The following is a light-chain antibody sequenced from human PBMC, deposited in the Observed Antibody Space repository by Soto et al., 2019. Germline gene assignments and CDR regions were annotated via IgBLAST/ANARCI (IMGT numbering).Light chain of an antibody. CDR2: GNN. J-gene: IGLJ1*01. CDR1: SSNIGAGYD. Sequence: QSVLTQPPSVSGAPGQRVTISCTGSSSNIGAGYDVHWYQQLPGTAPKLLIYGNNNRPSGVPDRFSGSKSGTSASLAITGLQAEDEADYYCQSYDSSLSGYVFXTGTKV. V-gene: IGLV1-40*01. CDR3: QSYDSSLSGYV.